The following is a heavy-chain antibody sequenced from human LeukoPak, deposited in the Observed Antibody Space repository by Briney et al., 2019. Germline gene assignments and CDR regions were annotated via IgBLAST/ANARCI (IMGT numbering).Heavy chain of an antibody. V-gene: IGHV3-74*01. CDR3: TRDAKNNRDFDL. D-gene: IGHD2/OR15-2a*01. CDR2: INPDGRRT. J-gene: IGHJ4*02. CDR1: GFTFTDHG. Sequence: GGSLRLSCVASGFTFTDHGMHWVRQVRGKGLLWVSRINPDGRRTVYADSVKGRFIVSRDNAKNTLYLQMNSLTAEDTALYYCTRDAKNNRDFDLWGQGTLVTVSS.